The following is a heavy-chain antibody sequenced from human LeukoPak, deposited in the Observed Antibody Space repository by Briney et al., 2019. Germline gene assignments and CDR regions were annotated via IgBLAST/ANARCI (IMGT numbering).Heavy chain of an antibody. Sequence: SETLSLTCAVYGGSFSGYYWSWIRQPPGKGLEWIGEINHSGSTNYNPSLKSRVTISVDTSKNQFSLRLTSVTAADTAVYYCARGIWFAESRHFEYWGQGTLVTVSS. J-gene: IGHJ4*02. CDR1: GGSFSGYY. CDR2: INHSGST. D-gene: IGHD3-10*01. V-gene: IGHV4-34*01. CDR3: ARGIWFAESRHFEY.